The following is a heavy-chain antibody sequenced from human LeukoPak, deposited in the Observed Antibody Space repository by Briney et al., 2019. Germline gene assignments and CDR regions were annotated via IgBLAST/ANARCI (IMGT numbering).Heavy chain of an antibody. J-gene: IGHJ6*03. V-gene: IGHV3-21*01. CDR2: ISSSSSYI. Sequence: GGSLRLSCAASGFTFSSYSMNWVRQAPGKGLEWVSSISSSSSYIYYADSVKGRFTISRDNSKNTLYLQMNSLRAGDTAGYYCAKDHRWKAYYYYYYMDVWGKGTTVTISS. CDR1: GFTFSSYS. CDR3: AKDHRWKAYYYYYYMDV. D-gene: IGHD4-23*01.